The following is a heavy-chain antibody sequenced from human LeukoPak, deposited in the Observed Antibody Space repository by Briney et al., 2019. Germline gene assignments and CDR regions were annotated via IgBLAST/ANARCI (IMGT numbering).Heavy chain of an antibody. D-gene: IGHD6-19*01. CDR1: GGSISSYY. CDR2: IYYSGRT. J-gene: IGHJ4*02. V-gene: IGHV4-59*01. Sequence: ASETLSLTCTVSGGSISSYYWSWIRQPPGKGLEWIGYIYYSGRTNYNPSLKSRVTISLDTSKNQFSLKLSAVTAADTAVYYCARADGYSSGWYFDHWGQGTLVTVSS. CDR3: ARADGYSSGWYFDH.